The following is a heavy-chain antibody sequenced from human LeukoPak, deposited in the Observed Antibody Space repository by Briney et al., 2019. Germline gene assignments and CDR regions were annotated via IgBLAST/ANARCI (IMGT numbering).Heavy chain of an antibody. CDR1: GGSISSGSYY. V-gene: IGHV4-61*02. CDR3: AREDSSSWTHYYYYYMDV. D-gene: IGHD6-13*01. J-gene: IGHJ6*03. Sequence: SETLSLTCTVSGGSISSGSYYWSWIRQPAGKGLEWIGRIYTSGSTNYNPSLKSRVIISVDTSKNQFSLKLSSVTAADTAVYYCAREDSSSWTHYYYYYMDVWGKGTTVTISS. CDR2: IYTSGST.